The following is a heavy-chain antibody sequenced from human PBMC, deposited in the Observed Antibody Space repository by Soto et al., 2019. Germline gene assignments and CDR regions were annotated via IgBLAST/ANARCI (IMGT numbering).Heavy chain of an antibody. CDR1: GGSFSGYY. CDR3: ARSRSSSWYTNWFDP. CDR2: INHSGST. V-gene: IGHV4-34*01. D-gene: IGHD6-13*01. Sequence: AETLSLTCAVYGGSFSGYYWSWIRQPPGKGLEWIGEINHSGSTNYNPSLKSRVTISVDTSKNQFSLKLSSVTAADTAVYYCARSRSSSWYTNWFDPWGQGTLVTVSS. J-gene: IGHJ5*02.